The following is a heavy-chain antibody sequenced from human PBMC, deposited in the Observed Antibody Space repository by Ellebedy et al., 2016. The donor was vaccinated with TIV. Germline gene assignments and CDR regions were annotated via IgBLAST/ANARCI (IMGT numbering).Heavy chain of an antibody. Sequence: GESLKISXAGSGFTFSSYTMNWVRQAPGKGLEWVSSISSSGNYIYYADSVKGRFTISRDNAKNSLYLQMNSLRAEDTAVYFCARGPVQFYYGSGIYYFDYWGQGTLVTVSS. V-gene: IGHV3-21*01. CDR1: GFTFSSYT. D-gene: IGHD3-10*01. CDR3: ARGPVQFYYGSGIYYFDY. CDR2: ISSSGNYI. J-gene: IGHJ4*02.